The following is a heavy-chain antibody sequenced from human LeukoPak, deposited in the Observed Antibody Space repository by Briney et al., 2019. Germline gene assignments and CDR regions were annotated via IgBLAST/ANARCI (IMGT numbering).Heavy chain of an antibody. J-gene: IGHJ3*02. CDR2: ISSSGSTI. CDR1: GFTFSSYS. V-gene: IGHV3-48*04. CDR3: ARRVSYYDSSGYPGDAFDI. D-gene: IGHD3-22*01. Sequence: GGSLRLSCAASGFTFSSYSMNWVRQAPGKGLEWVSYISSSGSTIYYADSVKGRFTISRDNAKNSLYLQMNSLRAEDTAVYYCARRVSYYDSSGYPGDAFDIWGQGTMVTVSS.